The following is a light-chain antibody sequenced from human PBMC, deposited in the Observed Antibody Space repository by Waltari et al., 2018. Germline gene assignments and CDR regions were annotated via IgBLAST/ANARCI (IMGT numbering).Light chain of an antibody. J-gene: IGLJ2*01. Sequence: QSALTQPASVSASLGQSITISCTGTGRDIGAYDYVSWYQQHPGKAPNLIIFQVSNRPSGVSDRFSASKSGMTASLSISGLRTDDEAIYYCSSYSTSTYPIFGGGTKVTVL. V-gene: IGLV2-14*01. CDR2: QVS. CDR3: SSYSTSTYPI. CDR1: GRDIGAYDY.